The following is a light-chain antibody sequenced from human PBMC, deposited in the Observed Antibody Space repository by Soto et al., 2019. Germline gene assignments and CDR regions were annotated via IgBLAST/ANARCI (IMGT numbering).Light chain of an antibody. CDR3: QQDCKSPLWT. Sequence: EIVLTQSPGNASLSPGERATLSCMASQSVSSSYLAWYQQKSGQAPRLLIYGASSMATGIPDRFSGSGYGTYFTLSISRMEREDYAGYYYQQDCKSPLWTFGQGTKVEIK. J-gene: IGKJ1*01. CDR2: GAS. V-gene: IGKV3-20*01. CDR1: QSVSSSY.